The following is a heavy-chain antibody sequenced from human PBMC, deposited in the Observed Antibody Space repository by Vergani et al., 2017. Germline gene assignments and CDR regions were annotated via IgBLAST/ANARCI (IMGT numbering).Heavy chain of an antibody. J-gene: IGHJ6*02. CDR3: ARGRNYDFWSGYYYYGMDV. Sequence: EVQLVESGGGLVQPGGSLRLSCAASGFTFSSYDMHWVRQATGKGLEWVSAIGTAGDTYYPGSMKGRFTISRENAKNSLYLQMNSLRAGDTAVYYCARGRNYDFWSGYYYYGMDVWGQGTTVTVSS. V-gene: IGHV3-13*01. D-gene: IGHD3-3*01. CDR2: IGTAGDT. CDR1: GFTFSSYD.